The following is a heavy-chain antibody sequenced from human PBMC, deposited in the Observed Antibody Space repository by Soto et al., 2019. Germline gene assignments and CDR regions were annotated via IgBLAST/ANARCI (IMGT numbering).Heavy chain of an antibody. D-gene: IGHD5-18*01. Sequence: PSETLSLTCTVSGGSISSYYWSWIRQPPGKGLEWIGYIYYSGSTNYNPSLKSRVTISVDTSKNQFSLKLSSVTAADTAVYYCARHGVDTAMAPGRYYFDYWGQGTLVTVSS. CDR3: ARHGVDTAMAPGRYYFDY. CDR2: IYYSGST. CDR1: GGSISSYY. J-gene: IGHJ4*02. V-gene: IGHV4-59*08.